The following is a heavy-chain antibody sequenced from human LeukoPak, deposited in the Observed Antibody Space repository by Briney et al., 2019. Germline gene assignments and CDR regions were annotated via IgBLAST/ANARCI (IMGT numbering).Heavy chain of an antibody. CDR3: ARHTLGRAWFDP. CDR2: ISGSGGST. Sequence: PGGSLRLSCAASGFTFSSCAMSWVRQAPGKGLEWVSAISGSGGSTYYADSVKGRFTISRDNSKNTLYLQMNSLRAEDTAVYYCARHTLGRAWFDPWGQGTLVTVSS. J-gene: IGHJ5*02. V-gene: IGHV3-23*01. D-gene: IGHD1-26*01. CDR1: GFTFSSCA.